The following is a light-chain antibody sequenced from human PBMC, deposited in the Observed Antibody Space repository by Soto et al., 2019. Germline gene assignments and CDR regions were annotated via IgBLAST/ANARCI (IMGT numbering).Light chain of an antibody. CDR1: QSVSTS. V-gene: IGKV3-11*01. Sequence: LTQSPASLSLSPGERATLYCRASQSVSTSLAWYQQKPGQAPRLLIHERSSRATGIPARFRGSGSGTDFTLTISNRVADDDAGYYYQLQGARSPITFGQGTRLEIK. CDR2: ERS. CDR3: QLQGARSPIT. J-gene: IGKJ5*01.